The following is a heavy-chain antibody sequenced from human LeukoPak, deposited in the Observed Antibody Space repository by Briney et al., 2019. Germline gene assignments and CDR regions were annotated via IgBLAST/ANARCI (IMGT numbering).Heavy chain of an antibody. J-gene: IGHJ6*03. D-gene: IGHD3-3*01. Sequence: GGSLRLSCTASGFTFGDYAMSWVRQAPGKGLEWVGFIRSKAYGGTTEYAASVKGRFTISRDDSKSIAYLQMNSLETEDTAVYYCTRDPVDFWSGYLFYYMDVWGKGTTVTVSS. CDR1: GFTFGDYA. V-gene: IGHV3-49*04. CDR2: IRSKAYGGTT. CDR3: TRDPVDFWSGYLFYYMDV.